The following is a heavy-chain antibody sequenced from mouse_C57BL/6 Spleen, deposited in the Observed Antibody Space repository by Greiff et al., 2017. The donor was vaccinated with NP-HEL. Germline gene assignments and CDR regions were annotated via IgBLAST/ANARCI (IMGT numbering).Heavy chain of an antibody. CDR3: ARWDAYWYFDV. CDR2: ISSGSSTI. D-gene: IGHD4-1*01. J-gene: IGHJ1*03. V-gene: IGHV5-17*01. Sequence: DVKLVESGGGLVKPGGSLKLSCAASGFTFSDYGMHWVRQAPEKGLEWVAYISSGSSTIYYADTVKGRFTISRDNAKNTLFLQMTSLRSEDTAMYYCARWDAYWYFDVWGTGTTVTVSS. CDR1: GFTFSDYG.